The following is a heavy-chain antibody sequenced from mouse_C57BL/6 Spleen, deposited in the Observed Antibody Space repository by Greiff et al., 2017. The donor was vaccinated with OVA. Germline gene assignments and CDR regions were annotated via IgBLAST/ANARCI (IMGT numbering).Heavy chain of an antibody. V-gene: IGHV1-53*01. Sequence: QVQLQQPGTELVKPGASVKLSCKASGYTFTSYWMHWVKQRPGQGLEWIGNINPSNGGTNYNEKFKSKATLTVDKSSSTAYMQLSSLTSEDAAVYYGARGDYDRGYFDYWGQGTTLTVSS. D-gene: IGHD2-4*01. CDR1: GYTFTSYW. J-gene: IGHJ2*01. CDR3: ARGDYDRGYFDY. CDR2: INPSNGGT.